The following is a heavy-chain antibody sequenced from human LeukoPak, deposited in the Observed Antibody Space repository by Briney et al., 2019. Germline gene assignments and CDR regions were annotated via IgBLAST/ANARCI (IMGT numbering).Heavy chain of an antibody. D-gene: IGHD1-7*01. CDR2: IYYSGST. CDR3: AKAGDWNYYYYYYYMDV. J-gene: IGHJ6*03. CDR1: GGSISSYY. Sequence: ASETLSLTCTVSGGSISSYYWSWIRQPPGKGLEWIGYIYYSGSTNYNPSPKSRVTISVDTSKNQFSLKLSSVTAADTAVYYCAKAGDWNYYYYYYYMDVWGKRTTVTVSS. V-gene: IGHV4-59*01.